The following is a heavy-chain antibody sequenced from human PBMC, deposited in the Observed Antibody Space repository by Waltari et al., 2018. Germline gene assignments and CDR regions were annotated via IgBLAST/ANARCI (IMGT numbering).Heavy chain of an antibody. J-gene: IGHJ1*01. CDR2: INPNSGGT. Sequence: QVQLVQSGAEVKKPGASVKVSCKASGYTFTGYYMHWVRQAPGQGLEWMGWINPNSGGTNNAQKFQGRVTMTRDTSISTAYMELSRLRSDDTAVYYCAMWNGDYGSFQHWGQGTLVTVSS. D-gene: IGHD4-17*01. CDR1: GYTFTGYY. CDR3: AMWNGDYGSFQH. V-gene: IGHV1-2*02.